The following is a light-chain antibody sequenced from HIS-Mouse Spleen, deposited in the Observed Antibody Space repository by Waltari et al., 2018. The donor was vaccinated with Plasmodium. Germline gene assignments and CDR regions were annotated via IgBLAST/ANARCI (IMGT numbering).Light chain of an antibody. CDR3: QQYGSSPQMIT. Sequence: EIVLTQSPGTLSLSPGERATLSCRASQSFSSSYLAWYQQKPGQAPRLLIYGASSRATGIPDRFSGSGSGTDFTLTISRLEPEDFAVYYCQQYGSSPQMITFGQGTRLEIK. J-gene: IGKJ5*01. CDR1: QSFSSSY. CDR2: GAS. V-gene: IGKV3-20*01.